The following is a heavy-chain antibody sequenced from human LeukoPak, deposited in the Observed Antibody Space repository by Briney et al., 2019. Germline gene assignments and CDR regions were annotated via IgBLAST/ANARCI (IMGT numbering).Heavy chain of an antibody. CDR3: ARDSQSGQLVLSDSYYYMDV. V-gene: IGHV4-4*07. Sequence: SETLSLTCTVSGGSISSYYWSWIRQPAGKGLEWIGRIYTSGSTNYNPSLESRVTMSVDTSKNQFSLKLSSVTAADTAVYYCARDSQSGQLVLSDSYYYMDVWGKGTTVTISS. D-gene: IGHD6-13*01. J-gene: IGHJ6*03. CDR2: IYTSGST. CDR1: GGSISSYY.